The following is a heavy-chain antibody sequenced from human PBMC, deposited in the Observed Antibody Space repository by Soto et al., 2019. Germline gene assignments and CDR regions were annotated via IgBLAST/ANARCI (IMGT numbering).Heavy chain of an antibody. CDR2: IYSGGST. J-gene: IGHJ6*02. CDR3: ARASSTSLYYYYYGMDV. CDR1: GFTVSSNY. Sequence: EVQLVETGGGLIQPGGSLRLSCAASGFTVSSNYMSWVRQAPGKGLEWVSVIYSGGSTYYADSVKGRFTISRDNSKNTLYLQMNSLRAEDTAVYYCARASSTSLYYYYYGMDVWGQGTTVTVSS. D-gene: IGHD2-2*01. V-gene: IGHV3-53*02.